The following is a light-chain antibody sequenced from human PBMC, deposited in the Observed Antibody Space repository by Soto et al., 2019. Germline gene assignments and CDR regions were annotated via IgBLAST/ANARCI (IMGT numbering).Light chain of an antibody. V-gene: IGLV2-23*01. Sequence: ALTQPASVSGSPGQSITISRTGTSNTIGGYNVVSWYQQHPGTAPKVIIYEGIKRPSGVSNRFSGSISGSTASLTISGLQAEDEADYYCCSYVGATTYVFGTGTKATVL. J-gene: IGLJ1*01. CDR2: EGI. CDR1: SNTIGGYNV. CDR3: CSYVGATTYV.